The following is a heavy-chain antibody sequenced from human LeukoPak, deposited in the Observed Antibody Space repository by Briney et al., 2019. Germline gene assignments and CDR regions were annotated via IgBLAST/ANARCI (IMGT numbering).Heavy chain of an antibody. J-gene: IGHJ4*02. D-gene: IGHD2-15*01. CDR3: ASTFPYCSSGTCAL. Sequence: GGSLRLSCAASGLTFSSYWMTWVRQGPGKGLEWVATISPDGNRENYVDSVKDRFSISRDNAKNSLFLQMRSLRAEDTAMYYCASTFPYCSSGTCALGGQGTLVTVSS. CDR2: ISPDGNRE. CDR1: GLTFSSYW. V-gene: IGHV3-7*01.